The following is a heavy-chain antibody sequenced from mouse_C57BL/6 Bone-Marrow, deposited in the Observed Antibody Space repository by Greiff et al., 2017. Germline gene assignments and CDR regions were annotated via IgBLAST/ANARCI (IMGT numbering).Heavy chain of an antibody. Sequence: EVQLQQSGAELVKPGASVKLSCTASGFNIKDYYMPWVKQRTEQGLEWIGRIDPEDGETKYAPKFQGKATITADTSSNTAYLQLSSLTSEDTAVYYCARGDHFAYWGQGTLVTVSA. CDR1: GFNIKDYY. CDR3: ARGDHFAY. D-gene: IGHD3-3*01. V-gene: IGHV14-2*01. CDR2: IDPEDGET. J-gene: IGHJ3*01.